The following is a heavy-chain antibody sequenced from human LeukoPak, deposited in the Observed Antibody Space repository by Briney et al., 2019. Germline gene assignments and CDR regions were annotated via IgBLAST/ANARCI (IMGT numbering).Heavy chain of an antibody. D-gene: IGHD3-10*01. CDR1: GFTFGDYA. V-gene: IGHV3-49*04. J-gene: IGHJ6*02. CDR3: FGTPTYYYGSGSLYYYGMDV. CDR2: IRSKAYGGTT. Sequence: PGGSLRLSCTASGFTFGDYAMSWVRQAPGKGLEWVGFIRSKAYGGTTEYAASVKGRFTISRDDSKSIAYLQMNSLKTEDTAVYYCFGTPTYYYGSGSLYYYGMDVWGQGTTVTVSS.